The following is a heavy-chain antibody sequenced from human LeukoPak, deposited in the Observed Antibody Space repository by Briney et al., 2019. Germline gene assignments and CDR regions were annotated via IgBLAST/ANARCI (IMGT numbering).Heavy chain of an antibody. CDR2: INHSGST. V-gene: IGHV4-34*01. D-gene: IGHD4-17*01. J-gene: IGHJ5*02. Sequence: SGTLSLTCAVYGGSFIGYYWSWIRQPPGKGLEWIGEINHSGSTNYNPSLKSRVTISVDTSKNQFSLKLSSVIAADTAVYYCARGVTVTYPNWFDPWGQGTLVTVSS. CDR3: ARGVTVTYPNWFDP. CDR1: GGSFIGYY.